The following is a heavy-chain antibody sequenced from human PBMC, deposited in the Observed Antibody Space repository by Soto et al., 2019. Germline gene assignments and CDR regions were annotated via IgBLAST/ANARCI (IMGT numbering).Heavy chain of an antibody. J-gene: IGHJ4*02. Sequence: GGSLRLSCAASGFTFSSYDMHWVRQATGKGLEWVSAIGTAGDTYYPGSVKGRFTISRENAKNSLYLQMNSLRAEDTAVYYCARVTYSSGSAAFDYWGQGTMVTVSS. CDR3: ARVTYSSGSAAFDY. CDR2: IGTAGDT. CDR1: GFTFSSYD. D-gene: IGHD6-19*01. V-gene: IGHV3-13*01.